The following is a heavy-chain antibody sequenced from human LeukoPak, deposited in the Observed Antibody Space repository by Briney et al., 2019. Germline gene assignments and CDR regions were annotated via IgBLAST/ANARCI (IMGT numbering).Heavy chain of an antibody. CDR3: AKGLYTRIDY. D-gene: IGHD4-11*01. CDR1: GFTFSRYS. Sequence: GGSLRLSCAASGFTFSRYSMNWVRQAPGKGLEWVSSISISSNYIYYTDSVKGRCTISRDNAKNSLYLQMNSLRAEDTALYYCAKGLYTRIDYWGQGTLVTVSS. J-gene: IGHJ4*02. CDR2: ISISSNYI. V-gene: IGHV3-21*04.